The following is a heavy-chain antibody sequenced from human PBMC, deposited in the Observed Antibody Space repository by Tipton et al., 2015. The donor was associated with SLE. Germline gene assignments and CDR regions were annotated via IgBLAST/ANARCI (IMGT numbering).Heavy chain of an antibody. V-gene: IGHV3-11*04. CDR2: ISSSDNSI. J-gene: IGHJ4*02. CDR1: GFTFSNYY. CDR3: AKGFDDSGFFLDF. D-gene: IGHD3-22*01. Sequence: SLRLSCTASGFTFSNYYMSWIRQAPGKGLEWFSYISSSDNSIYYADSVKGRFTISRDNSKNTVYLQMSTLRPDDTALYYCAKGFDDSGFFLDFWGQGTLVTVSS.